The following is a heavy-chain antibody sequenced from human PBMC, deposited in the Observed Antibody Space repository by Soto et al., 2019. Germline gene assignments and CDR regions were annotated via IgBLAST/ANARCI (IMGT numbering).Heavy chain of an antibody. D-gene: IGHD2-15*01. J-gene: IGHJ3*02. CDR3: ATWLLREHAFDI. Sequence: PGESLRLSCAAAGFTGNGKKYVTWVRQAPGKGLEWVSALYIADGTFYADSVKGRFTVSIDSSKNTVYLQMNNLSPEDTAVYYCATWLLREHAFDIWGLGTMVTVSS. V-gene: IGHV3-53*01. CDR2: LYIADGT. CDR1: GFTGNGKKY.